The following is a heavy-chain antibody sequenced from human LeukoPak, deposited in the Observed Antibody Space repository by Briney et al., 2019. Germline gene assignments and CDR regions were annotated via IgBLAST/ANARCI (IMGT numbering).Heavy chain of an antibody. J-gene: IGHJ1*01. V-gene: IGHV5-51*01. Sequence: PGESLKISCKGSGYSFTSYWTGWGRQMPGKGLGWMGIIYPGDSDTRYSPSFQGQVTISAAKSISTAYLQWSSLKASDTAMYYCARHDGTMVRGVVQHWGQGTLVTVSS. CDR3: ARHDGTMVRGVVQH. D-gene: IGHD3-10*01. CDR1: GYSFTSYW. CDR2: IYPGDSDT.